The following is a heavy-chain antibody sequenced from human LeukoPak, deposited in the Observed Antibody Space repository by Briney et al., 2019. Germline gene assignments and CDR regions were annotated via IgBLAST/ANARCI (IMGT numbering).Heavy chain of an antibody. Sequence: SETLSLTCTVSGGSTSSGSYYWSWIRQPAGKGLEWIGRIYTSGSTNYNPSLKSRVTISVDTSKNQFSLKLSSVTAADTAVYYCARGDGDPYSFDYWGQGTLVTVSS. J-gene: IGHJ4*02. D-gene: IGHD4-17*01. V-gene: IGHV4-61*02. CDR3: ARGDGDPYSFDY. CDR1: GGSTSSGSYY. CDR2: IYTSGST.